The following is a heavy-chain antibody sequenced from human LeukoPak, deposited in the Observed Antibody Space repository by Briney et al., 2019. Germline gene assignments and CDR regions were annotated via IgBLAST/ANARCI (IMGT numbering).Heavy chain of an antibody. CDR2: FDPEDGET. V-gene: IGHV1-24*01. CDR3: ATSGYYGSGSYYIINWFDP. J-gene: IGHJ5*02. Sequence: GASVKVSCKVSGYTLTELSMHWVRQAPGKGLEWMGGFDPEDGETIYAQKFQGRVTMTEDTSTDTAYMELSGLRSEDTAVYYCATSGYYGSGSYYIINWFDPWGQGTLVTVSS. CDR1: GYTLTELS. D-gene: IGHD3-10*01.